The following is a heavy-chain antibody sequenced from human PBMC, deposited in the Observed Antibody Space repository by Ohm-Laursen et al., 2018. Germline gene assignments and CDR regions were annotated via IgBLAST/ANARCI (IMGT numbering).Heavy chain of an antibody. J-gene: IGHJ6*02. Sequence: SLRLSCAASGFTFDDYAMSWVRQAPGKGLEYVAKIMEDGSDKYYVDPVKGRFTISRDNSKNSLFLQMNSLRADDTAIYYCARGRAYMDVWGQGTTVTVSS. CDR3: ARGRAYMDV. V-gene: IGHV3-7*01. D-gene: IGHD2-21*01. CDR1: GFTFDDYA. CDR2: IMEDGSDK.